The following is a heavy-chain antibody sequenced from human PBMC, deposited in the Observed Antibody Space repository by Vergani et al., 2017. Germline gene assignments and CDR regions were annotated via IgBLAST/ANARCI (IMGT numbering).Heavy chain of an antibody. CDR2: IIPNSGGT. Sequence: QVQLVQSGAEVKKPGSSVKVSCKASGGTFSSYAISWVRQAPGQGLEWMGRIIPNSGGTNYAQNFQGSVTMTRDTSISTAYMELSRLRSDDTAVYSCARVYYDSSGYPQFDYWGQGTLVTVSS. V-gene: IGHV1-2*02. CDR3: ARVYYDSSGYPQFDY. D-gene: IGHD3-22*01. CDR1: GGTFSSYA. J-gene: IGHJ4*02.